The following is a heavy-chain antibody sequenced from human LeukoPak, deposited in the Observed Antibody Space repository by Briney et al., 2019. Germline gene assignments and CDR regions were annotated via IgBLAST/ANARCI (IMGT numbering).Heavy chain of an antibody. CDR2: IYTSGST. Sequence: SQTLSLTCTVAGGSISSYYWSWIRQPAGKGLEWIGRIYTSGSTNYNPSLKSRVTMSVDTSKNQFSLKLSSVTAADTAVYYCARSRPYSSSWYGYYYYMDVWGKGTTVTVSS. D-gene: IGHD6-13*01. V-gene: IGHV4-4*07. CDR1: GGSISSYY. CDR3: ARSRPYSSSWYGYYYYMDV. J-gene: IGHJ6*03.